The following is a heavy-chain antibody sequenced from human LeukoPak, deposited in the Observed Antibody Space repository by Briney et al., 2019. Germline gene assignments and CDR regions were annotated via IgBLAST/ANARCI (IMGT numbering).Heavy chain of an antibody. V-gene: IGHV3-49*04. D-gene: IGHD2-2*01. CDR3: TSVGCSSTSCYGGYYYYYGMDV. CDR1: GFTFGDYA. CDR2: IRSKAYGGTT. J-gene: IGHJ6*02. Sequence: GGSLRLSCTASGFTFGDYAMSWVRQAPGKGLEWVGFIRSKAYGGTTEYAAPVKGRFTISRDDSKSISYLQMNSLKTEDTAVYYCTSVGCSSTSCYGGYYYYYGMDVWGQGTTVTVSS.